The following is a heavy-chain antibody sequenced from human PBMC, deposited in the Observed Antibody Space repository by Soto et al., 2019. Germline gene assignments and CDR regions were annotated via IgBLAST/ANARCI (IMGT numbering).Heavy chain of an antibody. CDR2: ISANNGKT. D-gene: IGHD6-19*01. Sequence: QVQLVQSGAEVKKPGASVKVSCKPSGYPFTSYGIHWVRQAPGQGLEWMGWISANNGKTNYTQKFQGRFTMTTDTSTSRAYMELRSRRSDDTAVYYGARDRLMAVAGLLHYWGQATLVTVSS. CDR1: GYPFTSYG. J-gene: IGHJ4*02. CDR3: ARDRLMAVAGLLHY. V-gene: IGHV1-18*01.